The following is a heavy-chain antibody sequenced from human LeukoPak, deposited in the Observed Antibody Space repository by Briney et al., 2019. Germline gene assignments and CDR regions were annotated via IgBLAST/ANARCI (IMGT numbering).Heavy chain of an antibody. CDR2: IYYSGST. Sequence: SETLSLTCTVSGGSIGSSSYYWGWIRQPPGKGLEWIGSIYYSGSTYYNPSLKSRVTISVDTSKNQFSLKLSSVTAADTAVYYCARPGYYDSSGPPDAFDIWGQGTMVTVSS. V-gene: IGHV4-39*01. CDR1: GGSIGSSSYY. J-gene: IGHJ3*02. CDR3: ARPGYYDSSGPPDAFDI. D-gene: IGHD3-22*01.